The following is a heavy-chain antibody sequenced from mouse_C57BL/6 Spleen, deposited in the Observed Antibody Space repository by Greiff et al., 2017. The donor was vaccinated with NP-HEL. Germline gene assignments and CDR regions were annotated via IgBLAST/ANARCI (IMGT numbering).Heavy chain of an antibody. CDR1: GYTFTDYY. D-gene: IGHD1-1*01. V-gene: IGHV1-76*01. J-gene: IGHJ4*01. CDR3: ARPPYYGSSSSYAMDY. Sequence: QVQLQQSGAELVRPGASVKLSCKASGYTFTDYYINWVKQRPGQGLEWIARIYPGSGNTYYNEKFKGKAPLTAEKSSSTAYMQLSSLTSEDSAVYFCARPPYYGSSSSYAMDYWGQGTSVTVSS. CDR2: IYPGSGNT.